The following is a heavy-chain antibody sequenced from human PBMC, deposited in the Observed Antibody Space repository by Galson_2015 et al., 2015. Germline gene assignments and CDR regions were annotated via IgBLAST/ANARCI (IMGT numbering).Heavy chain of an antibody. CDR2: IFYSGST. CDR1: GVSISNYY. CDR3: ARARGGDSNDAFDF. Sequence: ETLSLTCTVSGVSISNYYWSWIRPPPGLGLEWIGHIFYSGSTSYNPSLNSRVTISLDTSKHQFSLNLNSVTAADTAVYYCARARGGDSNDAFDFWGQGTMVTVSS. J-gene: IGHJ3*01. D-gene: IGHD2-21*02. V-gene: IGHV4-59*01.